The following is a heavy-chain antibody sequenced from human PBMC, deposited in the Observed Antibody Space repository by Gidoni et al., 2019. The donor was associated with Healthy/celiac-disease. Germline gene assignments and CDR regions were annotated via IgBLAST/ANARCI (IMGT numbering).Heavy chain of an antibody. CDR3: ARGSGYSYASWDY. J-gene: IGHJ4*02. CDR2: IYYSGST. Sequence: QVQLQESGPGLVKPSETLSLTCTVSGGSISSYYWSWIRQPPGKGLEWIGYIYYSGSTNYNPSLKSRVTISVDTSKNQFSLKLSSVTAADTAVYYCARGSGYSYASWDYWGQGTLVTVSS. CDR1: GGSISSYY. V-gene: IGHV4-59*01. D-gene: IGHD5-18*01.